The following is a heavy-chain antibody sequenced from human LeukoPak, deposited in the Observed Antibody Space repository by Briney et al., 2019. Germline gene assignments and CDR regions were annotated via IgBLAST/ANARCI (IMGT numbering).Heavy chain of an antibody. CDR2: IYYSGST. D-gene: IGHD1-26*01. V-gene: IGHV4-59*01. CDR1: GGSISSYY. Sequence: PSETLSLTCTVSGGSISSYYWSWIRQPPGKGLEWIGYIYYSGSTNYNPSLKSRVTISVDTSKNQFSLKLSSVTAADTAVYYCARVSGMVIDYWGQGTLVTVSS. J-gene: IGHJ4*02. CDR3: ARVSGMVIDY.